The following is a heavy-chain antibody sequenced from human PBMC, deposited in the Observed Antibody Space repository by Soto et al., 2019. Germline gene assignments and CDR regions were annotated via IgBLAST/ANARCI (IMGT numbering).Heavy chain of an antibody. V-gene: IGHV4-39*01. Sequence: QLQLQESGPGLVKPSETLSLTCTLSGGSISSSSYYWGWIRQPPGKGLEWIGSIYYSGSTYSNPSLKSRVPMSVDTAKNQFALQLSSVTAADTAVYYCARHRSGYCSGGSCYRSTPEGSYNWFDPWSQGTLVTVSS. CDR3: ARHRSGYCSGGSCYRSTPEGSYNWFDP. CDR2: IYYSGST. J-gene: IGHJ5*02. D-gene: IGHD2-15*01. CDR1: GGSISSSSYY.